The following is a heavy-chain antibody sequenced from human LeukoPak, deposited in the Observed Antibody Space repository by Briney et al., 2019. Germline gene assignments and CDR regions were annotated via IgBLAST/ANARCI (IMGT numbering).Heavy chain of an antibody. CDR2: ISAYNGNT. CDR3: ATGGYCSGGSCLGNNWFDP. J-gene: IGHJ5*02. V-gene: IGHV1-18*01. CDR1: GYTFTSYG. Sequence: ASVKVSCKASGYTFTSYGISWVRQAPGQGLEWMGWISAYNGNTNYAQKLQGRVTMTEDTSTDTAYMELSSLRSEDTAVYYCATGGYCSGGSCLGNNWFDPWGQGTLVTVSS. D-gene: IGHD2-15*01.